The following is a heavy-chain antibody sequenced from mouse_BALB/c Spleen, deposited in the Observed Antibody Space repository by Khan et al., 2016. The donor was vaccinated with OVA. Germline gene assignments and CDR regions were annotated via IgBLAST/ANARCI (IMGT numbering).Heavy chain of an antibody. CDR1: GYTFTSYT. CDR3: VRDECDRRNAGWFAY. CDR2: INSSNGYT. V-gene: IGHV1-4*01. Sequence: VQLQESGAELARPGASVKMSCKASGYTFTSYTIHWIKKRPGQGLEWIGYINSSNGYTNYNQKFKDKATLTTDKSSTTAYLQLSSLTSDDSAVYDCVRDECDRRNAGWFAYWGQGTLVTVSA. D-gene: IGHD6-1*01. J-gene: IGHJ3*01.